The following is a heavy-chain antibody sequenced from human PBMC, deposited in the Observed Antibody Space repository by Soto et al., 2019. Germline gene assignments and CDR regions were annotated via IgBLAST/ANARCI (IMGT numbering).Heavy chain of an antibody. V-gene: IGHV1-46*02. CDR1: GYTLNTYY. CDR3: ARGGHIEAATANCDY. D-gene: IGHD2-21*01. CDR2: IHPSGGSS. Sequence: QVQLVQSGAEVKKPGASVKVSCKPSGYTLNTYYLHWVRQAPGQGLEWMGIIHPSGGSSTYAQKFMARVTMTRDSSTSTVCMELSRLRSDDTAVYYWARGGHIEAATANCDYWGQGTLVTVSS. J-gene: IGHJ4*02.